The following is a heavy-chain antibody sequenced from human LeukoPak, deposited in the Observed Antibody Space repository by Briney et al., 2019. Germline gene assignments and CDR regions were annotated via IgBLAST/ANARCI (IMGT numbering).Heavy chain of an antibody. J-gene: IGHJ4*02. CDR1: GFTFSSYS. CDR3: ARDPQYYDILTGYYIPLLDY. D-gene: IGHD3-9*01. V-gene: IGHV3-21*01. CDR2: ISSSSSYI. Sequence: PGGSLRLSCAASGFTFSSYSMNWVRQAPGKGLEWVSSISSSSSYIYYADSVKGRFTISRDNAKNSLYLQMNSLRAEDTAVYYCARDPQYYDILTGYYIPLLDYWGQGTLVTVSS.